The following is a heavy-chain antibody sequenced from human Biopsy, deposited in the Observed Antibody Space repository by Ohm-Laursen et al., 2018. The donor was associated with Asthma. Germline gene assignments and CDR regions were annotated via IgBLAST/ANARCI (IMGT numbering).Heavy chain of an antibody. J-gene: IGHJ3*02. CDR3: ARESGQDYGDSSGFDI. CDR2: ISSDGHNK. Sequence: SSLRLSCAASGFVFSQSGMHWVHQAPGKGLEWVALISSDGHNKYYKDSVKGRFTISRDNSKLRLYLEINSLRVEDSAVYYCARESGQDYGDSSGFDIWGQGTKVAVSS. V-gene: IGHV3-30*03. D-gene: IGHD3-22*01. CDR1: GFVFSQSG.